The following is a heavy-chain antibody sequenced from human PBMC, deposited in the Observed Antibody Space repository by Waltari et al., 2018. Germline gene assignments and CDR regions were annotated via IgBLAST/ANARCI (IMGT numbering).Heavy chain of an antibody. CDR2: IYHSGST. CDR1: GYSISSGYY. V-gene: IGHV4-38-2*02. CDR3: ARDYCSGGSCYWFDP. J-gene: IGHJ5*02. D-gene: IGHD2-15*01. Sequence: QVQLQESGPGLVKPSETLSLTCAVSGYSISSGYYWGWLRQPPGKGLEWIGSIYHSGSTYYNPSLKSRVTISVDTSKNQFSLKLSSVTAADTAVYYCARDYCSGGSCYWFDPWGQGTLVTVSS.